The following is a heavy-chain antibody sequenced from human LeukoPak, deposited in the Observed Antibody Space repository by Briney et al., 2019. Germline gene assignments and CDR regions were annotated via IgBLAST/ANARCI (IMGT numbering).Heavy chain of an antibody. CDR3: ARVPRIAARPLFDY. V-gene: IGHV1-2*02. D-gene: IGHD6-6*01. CDR2: INPNSGGT. Sequence: ASVKVSCKASGYTFTGYYMHWVRQAPGQGLEWMGCINPNSGGTNYAQKFQGRVTMTRDTSISTAYMELSRLRSDDTAVYYCARVPRIAARPLFDYWGQGTLVTVSS. CDR1: GYTFTGYY. J-gene: IGHJ4*02.